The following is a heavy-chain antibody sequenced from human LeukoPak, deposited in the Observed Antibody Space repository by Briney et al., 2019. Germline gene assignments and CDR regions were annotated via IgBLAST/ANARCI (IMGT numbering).Heavy chain of an antibody. CDR1: GGSFGGYY. CDR3: ARGPARIYSYGSKAGWFDP. D-gene: IGHD5-18*01. V-gene: IGHV4-34*01. Sequence: SETLSLTCAVYGGSFGGYYWSWIRQPPGKGLEWIGEINHSGSTNYNPSLKSRVTISVDTSKNQFSLKLSSVTAADTAVYYCARGPARIYSYGSKAGWFDPWGQGTLVTVSS. CDR2: INHSGST. J-gene: IGHJ5*02.